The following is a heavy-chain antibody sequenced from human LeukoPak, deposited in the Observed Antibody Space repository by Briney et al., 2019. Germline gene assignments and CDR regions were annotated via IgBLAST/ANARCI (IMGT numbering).Heavy chain of an antibody. D-gene: IGHD6-6*01. Sequence: PSQTLSLTCTVSGGSISSGGYYWSWIRQHPGKGLEWIGYIYYSGSTYYNPSLKSRVTISVDTSKNQFSLKLSSVTAADTAVYYCARGIAARPPYNYWGQGTLVTVSS. CDR3: ARGIAARPPYNY. CDR2: IYYSGST. CDR1: GGSISSGGYY. V-gene: IGHV4-31*03. J-gene: IGHJ4*02.